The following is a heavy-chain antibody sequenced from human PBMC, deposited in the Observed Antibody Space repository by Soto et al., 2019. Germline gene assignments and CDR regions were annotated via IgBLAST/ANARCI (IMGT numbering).Heavy chain of an antibody. D-gene: IGHD3-16*02. V-gene: IGHV1-3*01. CDR2: INAGNGNT. J-gene: IGHJ4*02. CDR1: GYTFTSYA. CDR3: ARVIGGLDYFDY. Sequence: QVQLVQSGAEVKKPGASVKVSCKASGYTFTSYAMHWVRQAPGQRLEWMGWINAGNGNTKYSQKFQGRVTITRDTSASTAYMELSSLRSEDTAVYYCARVIGGLDYFDYWGQGTLVTVSS.